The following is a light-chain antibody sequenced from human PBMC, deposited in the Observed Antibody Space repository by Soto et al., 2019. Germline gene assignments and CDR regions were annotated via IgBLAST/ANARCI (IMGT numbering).Light chain of an antibody. V-gene: IGLV1-47*02. CDR1: SSNIGGTNY. J-gene: IGLJ2*01. Sequence: QSVLTQPPSASGTPGQRVFISYSGSSSNIGGTNYVYWYQQLPGAAPKLLMHSNNLRPSGVPERISGSKSGTSASLAISGLRSEDEAVYYCASWDDRLGAVIFGGGTKVTAL. CDR3: ASWDDRLGAVI. CDR2: SNN.